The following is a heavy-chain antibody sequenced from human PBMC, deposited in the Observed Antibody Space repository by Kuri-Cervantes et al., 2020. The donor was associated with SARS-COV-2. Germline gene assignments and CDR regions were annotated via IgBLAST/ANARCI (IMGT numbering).Heavy chain of an antibody. CDR2: IYHSGST. D-gene: IGHD1-1*01. V-gene: IGHV4-38-2*01. CDR1: GVSVSGGTYY. Sequence: SETLSLTCDVSGVSVSGGTYYWGWIRQPPGKGLEWIGSIYHSGSTYYNPSLKSRVTISVDTSKNQFSLKLSSVTAADTAVYYCARWDNWDGVYWGQGTLVTVSS. J-gene: IGHJ4*02. CDR3: ARWDNWDGVY.